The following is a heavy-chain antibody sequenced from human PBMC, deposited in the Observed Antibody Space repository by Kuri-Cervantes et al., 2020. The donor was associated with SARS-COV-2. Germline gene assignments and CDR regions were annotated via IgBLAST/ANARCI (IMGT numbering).Heavy chain of an antibody. CDR2: ISSSSSYI. D-gene: IGHD6-6*01. J-gene: IGHJ4*02. V-gene: IGHV3-21*01. CDR1: GFSFSSYG. CDR3: ARGSSSTYFDY. Sequence: GGSLRLSCAASGFSFSSYGMSWVRQAPGKGLEWVSSISSSSSYIYYADSVKGRFTISRDNAKNSLYLQMNSLRAEDTAVYYCARGSSSTYFDYWGQGTLVTVSS.